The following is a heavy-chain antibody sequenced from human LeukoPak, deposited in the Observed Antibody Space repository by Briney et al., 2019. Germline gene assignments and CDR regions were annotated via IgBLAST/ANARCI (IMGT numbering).Heavy chain of an antibody. J-gene: IGHJ4*02. CDR2: IKQDGSEK. V-gene: IGHV3-7*01. CDR1: GFTFSSYW. D-gene: IGHD5-18*01. Sequence: GGSLRLSCAASGFTFSSYWMSWVRQAPGKGLEWVANIKQDGSEKYYVDSVKGRFTISRDNAKNSLYLQMNSLRAEDTAVYYCAREGYSYGFIGPYYFDHWGQRTLVTVSS. CDR3: AREGYSYGFIGPYYFDH.